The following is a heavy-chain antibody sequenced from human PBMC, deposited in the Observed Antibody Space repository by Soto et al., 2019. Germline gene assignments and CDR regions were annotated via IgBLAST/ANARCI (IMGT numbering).Heavy chain of an antibody. Sequence: QVQLVQSGAEVKKPGSSVKVSCKASGGTFSSYTISWVRQAPGQGLEWMGRIIPILGIANYAQKFQGRVTITADKSTSTAYMELSSLRSEDTAVYYCASHGSYYYGSGSYPLHGMDVWGQGTTVTVSS. CDR1: GGTFSSYT. V-gene: IGHV1-69*02. D-gene: IGHD3-10*01. CDR2: IIPILGIA. CDR3: ASHGSYYYGSGSYPLHGMDV. J-gene: IGHJ6*02.